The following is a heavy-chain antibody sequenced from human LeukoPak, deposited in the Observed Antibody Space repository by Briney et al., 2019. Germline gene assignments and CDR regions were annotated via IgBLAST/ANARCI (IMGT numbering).Heavy chain of an antibody. D-gene: IGHD2-2*01. Sequence: SVKVSCKASGYTFTSYAMNWVRQAPGQGLEWMGGIIPIFGTANYAQKFQGRVTITADESTSTAYMELSSLRSEDTAVYYCARARKGYCSSTSCKSSDSYYYYYMDVWGKGTTVTVSS. J-gene: IGHJ6*03. CDR3: ARARKGYCSSTSCKSSDSYYYYYMDV. CDR1: GYTFTSYA. V-gene: IGHV1-69*13. CDR2: IIPIFGTA.